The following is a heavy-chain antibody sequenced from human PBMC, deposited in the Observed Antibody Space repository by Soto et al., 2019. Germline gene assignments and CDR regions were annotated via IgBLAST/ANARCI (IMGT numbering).Heavy chain of an antibody. D-gene: IGHD1-26*01. J-gene: IGHJ4*02. CDR2: IKSKTDGGTT. V-gene: IGHV3-15*01. Sequence: EVQLVESGGGLVQPGGSLRLSCAASGFTFSNAWMSWVRQAPGKGLEWVGRIKSKTDGGTTDYAAPVKGRFTISRDDSKNTLYLQMNSLKTEDTAVYYCTTDRDSGSFPFDYWGQGTLVTVSS. CDR3: TTDRDSGSFPFDY. CDR1: GFTFSNAW.